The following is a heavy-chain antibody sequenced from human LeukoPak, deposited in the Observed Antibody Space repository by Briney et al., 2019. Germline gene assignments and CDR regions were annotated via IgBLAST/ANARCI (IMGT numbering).Heavy chain of an antibody. CDR1: GYTFNTYG. Sequence: ASAKVSFKASGYTFNTYGISWVRQAPGQGLEWMGGIIPIFGTANYAQKFQGRVTITADESTSTAYMELSSLRSEDTAVYYCARDRSDSSGYYYATDAFDIWGQGTMVTVSS. D-gene: IGHD3-22*01. CDR2: IIPIFGTA. J-gene: IGHJ3*02. CDR3: ARDRSDSSGYYYATDAFDI. V-gene: IGHV1-69*13.